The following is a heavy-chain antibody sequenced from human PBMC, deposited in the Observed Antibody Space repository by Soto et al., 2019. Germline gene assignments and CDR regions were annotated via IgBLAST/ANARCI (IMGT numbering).Heavy chain of an antibody. J-gene: IGHJ5*02. V-gene: IGHV4-59*01. Sequence: SETLSLTCTDSGGSISSYYWSWIRQPPGKGLECIGYIYYSGSTNYNPSLKSRVTISVDTSKNQFSLKLSSVTAADTAVYYCDGDSTLGYCSSTSCRSNWFDPWGQGTLVTVSS. CDR2: IYYSGST. D-gene: IGHD2-2*01. CDR1: GGSISSYY. CDR3: DGDSTLGYCSSTSCRSNWFDP.